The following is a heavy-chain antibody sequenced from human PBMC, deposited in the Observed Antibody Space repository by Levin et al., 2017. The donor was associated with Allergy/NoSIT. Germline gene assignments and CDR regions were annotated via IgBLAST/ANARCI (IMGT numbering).Heavy chain of an antibody. CDR3: AKDPGQRHKGEFFGH. CDR2: MSGSGDAI. V-gene: IGHV3-23*01. D-gene: IGHD3-16*01. J-gene: IGHJ1*01. CDR1: GFTLKNYV. Sequence: PGGSLRLSCAASGFTLKNYVMSWVRQAPGKGLEWVSSMSGSGDAIFHADSVKGRLTISRDNSKNTLFLQMNSLRVEDTAVYYCAKDPGQRHKGEFFGHWGQGTLVTVSS.